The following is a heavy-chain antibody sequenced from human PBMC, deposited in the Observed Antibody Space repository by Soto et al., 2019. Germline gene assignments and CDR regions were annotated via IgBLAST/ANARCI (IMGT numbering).Heavy chain of an antibody. J-gene: IGHJ6*02. CDR2: IIPIFGTA. V-gene: IGHV1-69*06. CDR1: GGTFSSYA. Sequence: QVQLVQSGAEVKKPGSLVKVSCKASGGTFSSYAISWVRQAPGQGLEWMGGIIPIFGTANYAQKFQGRVTIPADTSTSIAYMELSGPSSEHSAVYYCASRVRTTTVTTSRGGGVYYYYGMDVWGQGTTVTVSS. CDR3: ASRVRTTTVTTSRGGGVYYYYGMDV. D-gene: IGHD4-17*01.